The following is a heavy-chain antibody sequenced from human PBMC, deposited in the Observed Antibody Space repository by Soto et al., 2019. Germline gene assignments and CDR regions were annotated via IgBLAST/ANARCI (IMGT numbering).Heavy chain of an antibody. J-gene: IGHJ5*02. Sequence: QVQLVESGGGVVQPGRSLRLSCAASGFTFSSYGMHWVRQAPGKGLEWVAVISYDGSNKYYADSVKGRFTISRDNSKNQLYLQMNSLRAEDTAVYYCAKAATVVWFGELNWFDPWGQGTLVTVSS. CDR1: GFTFSSYG. CDR2: ISYDGSNK. D-gene: IGHD3-10*01. V-gene: IGHV3-30*18. CDR3: AKAATVVWFGELNWFDP.